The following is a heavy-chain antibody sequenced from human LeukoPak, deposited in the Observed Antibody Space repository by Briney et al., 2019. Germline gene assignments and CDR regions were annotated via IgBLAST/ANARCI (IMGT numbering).Heavy chain of an antibody. CDR2: INPNSGGT. J-gene: IGHJ4*02. CDR1: GYTFTGYY. D-gene: IGHD6-13*01. V-gene: IGHV1-2*02. CDR3: AKVGNYAGSWFGRSFDY. Sequence: ASVKVSCKASGYTFTGYYMHWVRQAPGQGLEWMGWINPNSGGTNYAQKFQGRVTMTRDTSISTAYMELSRLRSDDTAVYYCAKVGNYAGSWFGRSFDYWGQGTLVTVSS.